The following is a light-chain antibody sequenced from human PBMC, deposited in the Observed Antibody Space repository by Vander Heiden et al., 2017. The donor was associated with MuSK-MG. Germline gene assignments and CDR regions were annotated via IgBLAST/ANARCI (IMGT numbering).Light chain of an antibody. V-gene: IGLV2-14*02. J-gene: IGLJ2*01. CDR1: SIDIMPFDS. Sequence: SALTQPASVSGVAGQSVTISCQGDSIDIMPFDSVSWYHFPLDGAPQLILFRGLRRPFGASSRTSGSKSGGTAYMTISGVHPDDEGSYFCCLSSGESSVIVGGGTALTVL. CDR3: CLSSGESSVI. CDR2: RGL.